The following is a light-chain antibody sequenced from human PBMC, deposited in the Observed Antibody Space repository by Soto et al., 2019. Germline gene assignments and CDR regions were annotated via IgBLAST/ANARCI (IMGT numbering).Light chain of an antibody. Sequence: QSALTQPASVSGSPGQSITISCTGTSSDGGAYNYVSWYQQHPGKAPKLMIYEVSNRPSGVSNRFSGSKSGNTASLTIAGLQAEDEADYYCSSYTSSSTLYVFGTGTKLTVL. CDR3: SSYTSSSTLYV. J-gene: IGLJ1*01. V-gene: IGLV2-14*01. CDR1: SSDGGAYNY. CDR2: EVS.